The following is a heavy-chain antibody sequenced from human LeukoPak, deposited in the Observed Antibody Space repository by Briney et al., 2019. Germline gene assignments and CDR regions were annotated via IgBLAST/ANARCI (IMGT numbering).Heavy chain of an antibody. V-gene: IGHV4-59*01. Sequence: PSETLSLTCTVPGGSISSYYWSWIRQPPGKGLEWIGYIYYSGSTNYNPSLKSRVTISVDTSKNQFSLKLSSVTAADTAVYYCARDRSYGGSLFDYWGQGTLVTVSS. D-gene: IGHD4-23*01. CDR2: IYYSGST. CDR1: GGSISSYY. J-gene: IGHJ4*02. CDR3: ARDRSYGGSLFDY.